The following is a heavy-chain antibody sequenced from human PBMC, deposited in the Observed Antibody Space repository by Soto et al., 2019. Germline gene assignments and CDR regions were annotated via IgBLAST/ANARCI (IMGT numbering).Heavy chain of an antibody. D-gene: IGHD3-16*01. CDR1: GFNFRGAW. CDR3: SIYFITYGCSLSFPPV. CDR2: IRSNLDGGTT. J-gene: IGHJ4*02. Sequence: EVQLVESGGGSVKPGGSLRLSCTASGFNFRGAWMTWVRQAPGKGLEWVGLIRSNLDGGTTDYAAPVKGIFTISRYDSKYTVSVEMNALRSDYTAFYFFSIYFITYGCSLSFPPVWWQGTLVTFSS. V-gene: IGHV3-15*01.